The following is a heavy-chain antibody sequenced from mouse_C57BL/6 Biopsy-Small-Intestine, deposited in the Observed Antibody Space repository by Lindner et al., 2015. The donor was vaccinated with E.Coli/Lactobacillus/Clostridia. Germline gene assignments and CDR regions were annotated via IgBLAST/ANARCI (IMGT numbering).Heavy chain of an antibody. CDR3: ARSHAEGDY. CDR2: INPTTGGT. V-gene: IGHV1-42*01. CDR1: GYSFTGYY. J-gene: IGHJ2*01. Sequence: VQLQESGPELVKPGTSVKISCKASGYSFTGYYMYWIKQSPEKSLEWIGEINPTTGGTTYNPKFKAKATLTVDTSSSTAYMELKSLTSEDSAVYYCARSHAEGDYWGQGTTLTVSS.